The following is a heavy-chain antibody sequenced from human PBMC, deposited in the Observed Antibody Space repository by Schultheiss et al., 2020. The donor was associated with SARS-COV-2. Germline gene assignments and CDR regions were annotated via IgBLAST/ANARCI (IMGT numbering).Heavy chain of an antibody. CDR1: GFTFSSYA. J-gene: IGHJ4*02. CDR2: IYIGGST. D-gene: IGHD4-23*01. Sequence: GGSLRLSCAASGFTFSSYAMHWVRQAPGKGLQWVSIIYIGGSTYYADSVKGRFIISRDNAKNSLYLQMNSLRAEDTAVYYCARDSLDGGNALDYWGQGTLVTVSS. CDR3: ARDSLDGGNALDY. V-gene: IGHV3-NL1*01.